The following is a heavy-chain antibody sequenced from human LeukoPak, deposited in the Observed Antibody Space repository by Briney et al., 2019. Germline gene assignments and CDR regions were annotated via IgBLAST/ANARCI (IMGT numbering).Heavy chain of an antibody. CDR1: GYTFTGYY. Sequence: GASVKVSCKASGYTFTGYYMHWVRQAPGQGLEWMGRINPNSGGTNSAQKFQGRVTMTRDTSISTAYMELSRLRSDDTAVYYCAGGTRGRDTAMVTMDVWGKGTTVTVSS. V-gene: IGHV1-2*06. CDR3: AGGTRGRDTAMVTMDV. CDR2: INPNSGGT. D-gene: IGHD5-18*01. J-gene: IGHJ6*04.